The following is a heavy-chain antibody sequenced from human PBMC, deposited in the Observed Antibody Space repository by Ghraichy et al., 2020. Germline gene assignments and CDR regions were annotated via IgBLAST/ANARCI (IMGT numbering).Heavy chain of an antibody. Sequence: GGSLRLSCAASGFIFSEYGVHWVRQAPGKGLEWVAVISYDGNNKYYVDSVKGRFTISRDNSKNTLYLQMNSLRAEDTGVYYCAKDRPAYSSGWPYYYYGLDVWGQGTTVTVSS. CDR1: GFIFSEYG. CDR3: AKDRPAYSSGWPYYYYGLDV. V-gene: IGHV3-30*18. CDR2: ISYDGNNK. D-gene: IGHD6-19*01. J-gene: IGHJ6*02.